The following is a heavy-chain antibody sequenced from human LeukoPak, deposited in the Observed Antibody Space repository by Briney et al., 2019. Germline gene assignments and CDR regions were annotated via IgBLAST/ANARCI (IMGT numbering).Heavy chain of an antibody. CDR3: AKVWDIVVVPAAMGAFDI. CDR2: ISGSGGST. Sequence: GGSLRLSCAASGFTFSSYAMSWIRRAPGKGLEWVSAISGSGGSTYYADSVKGRFTISRDNSKNTLYLQMNSLRAEDTAVYYCAKVWDIVVVPAAMGAFDIWGQGTMVTVSS. V-gene: IGHV3-23*01. J-gene: IGHJ3*02. D-gene: IGHD2-2*01. CDR1: GFTFSSYA.